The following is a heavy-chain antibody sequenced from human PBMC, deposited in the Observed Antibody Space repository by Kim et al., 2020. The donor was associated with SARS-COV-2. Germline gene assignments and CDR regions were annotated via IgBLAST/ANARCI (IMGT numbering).Heavy chain of an antibody. D-gene: IGHD6-13*01. Sequence: ASMKVSCKASGYTFTSYAMNWVRQAPGQGLEWMGWINTNTGNPTYAQGFTGRFVFSLDTSVSTAYLQISSLKAEDTAVYYCARDRVAAAAEGYYFDCWGQGTLVTVSS. CDR1: GYTFTSYA. CDR2: INTNTGNP. V-gene: IGHV7-4-1*02. J-gene: IGHJ4*02. CDR3: ARDRVAAAAEGYYFDC.